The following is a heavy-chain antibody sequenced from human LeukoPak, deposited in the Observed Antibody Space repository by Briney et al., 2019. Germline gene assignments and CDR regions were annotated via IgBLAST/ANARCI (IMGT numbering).Heavy chain of an antibody. Sequence: GGPLRLSGAALGLTLSPFPMHGVRKAPGKGLEYVSAINSNGDDTYYANSVKGRFTISRDNSKNTLYLQMGSLRAEDMAVYYCARRETLWGQGTLVTVSS. V-gene: IGHV3-64*01. CDR3: ARRETL. CDR2: INSNGDDT. J-gene: IGHJ4*02. CDR1: GLTLSPFP.